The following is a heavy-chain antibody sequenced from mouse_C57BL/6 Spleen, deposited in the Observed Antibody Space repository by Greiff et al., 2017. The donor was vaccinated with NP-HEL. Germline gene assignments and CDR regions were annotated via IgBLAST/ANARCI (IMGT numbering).Heavy chain of an antibody. V-gene: IGHV5-9*01. D-gene: IGHD2-3*01. CDR3: ARRDDGYFYFDD. Sequence: DVKLVESGGGLVKPGGSLKLSCAASGFTFSSYTMSWVRQTPEKRLEWVATISGGGGNTYYPDSVKGRFTISRDNAKNTLYLQMSSLRSEDTALYYGARRDDGYFYFDDWGKGTTLTVSS. CDR1: GFTFSSYT. CDR2: ISGGGGNT. J-gene: IGHJ2*01.